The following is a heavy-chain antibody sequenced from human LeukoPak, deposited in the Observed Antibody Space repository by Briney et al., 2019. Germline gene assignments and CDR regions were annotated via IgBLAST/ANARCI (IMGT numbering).Heavy chain of an antibody. J-gene: IGHJ5*02. V-gene: IGHV3-48*01. CDR1: GFTFSSYS. CDR2: ISSSSSTI. CDR3: ARDSGFLAARPNWFDP. D-gene: IGHD6-6*01. Sequence: GGSLRLSCAASGFTFSSYSMNWVRQAPGKGLEWVSYISSSSSTIYYADSVKGRFTNSRDNAKNSLYLQMNSLRAEDTAVYYCARDSGFLAARPNWFDPWGQGTLVTVSS.